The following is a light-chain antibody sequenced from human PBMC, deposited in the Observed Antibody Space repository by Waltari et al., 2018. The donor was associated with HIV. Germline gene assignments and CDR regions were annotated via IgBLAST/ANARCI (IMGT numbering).Light chain of an antibody. V-gene: IGLV3-25*03. CDR2: KDI. CDR3: QSTDFDGTWV. CDR1: SLPKRY. Sequence: SYDLTQTPSVSVSPGQTARINCSRGSLPKRYSSWYRQKAGQAPVLLIYKDIARPSGIPEGISGSESGTGVTLTSSGVQAEDEGDYFCQSTDFDGTWVFGGGTKLTVL. J-gene: IGLJ3*02.